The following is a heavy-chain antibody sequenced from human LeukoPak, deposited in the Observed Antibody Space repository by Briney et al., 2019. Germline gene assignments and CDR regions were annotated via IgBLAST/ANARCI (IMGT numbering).Heavy chain of an antibody. D-gene: IGHD5-18*01. CDR2: IYYSGST. CDR3: AREEAMVDSDYWYFDL. Sequence: SETLSLTCTVSGGSISSSRYYWGWIRQPPGRGLEWIGSIYYSGSTNYNPSLKSRVTISVDTSKNQFSLKLSSVTAADTAVYYCAREEAMVDSDYWYFDLWGRGTLVTVSS. J-gene: IGHJ2*01. V-gene: IGHV4-39*07. CDR1: GGSISSSRYY.